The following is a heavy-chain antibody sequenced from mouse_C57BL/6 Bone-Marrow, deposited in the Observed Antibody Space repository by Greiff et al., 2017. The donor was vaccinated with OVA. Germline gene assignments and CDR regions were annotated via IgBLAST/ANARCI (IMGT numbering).Heavy chain of an antibody. V-gene: IGHV1-19*01. CDR1: GYTFTDYY. D-gene: IGHD1-1*01. J-gene: IGHJ2*01. CDR2: INPYNGGT. Sequence: VEPGASVKMSCKASGYTFTDYYMNWVKQSHGKSLEWLGVINPYNGGTSYNQKFKGKATLTVDKSSSTAYMELNSLTSEDSAVYYCASYYYGSLDYWGQGTTLTVSS. CDR3: ASYYYGSLDY.